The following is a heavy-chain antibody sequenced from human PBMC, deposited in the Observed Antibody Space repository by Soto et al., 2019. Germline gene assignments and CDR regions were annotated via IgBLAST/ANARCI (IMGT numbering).Heavy chain of an antibody. D-gene: IGHD3-10*01. CDR3: ARGPGASDYYFDY. CDR1: GGSVSSYW. CDR2: IYYTGST. Sequence: SETLSLTCSVSGGSVSSYWWSWIRQPPGKGLEWIGYIYYTGSTNYSPSLKGRVTISLDASKSQFSLKLTSVTAADTAVYYCARGPGASDYYFDYWGPGTLVTVSS. V-gene: IGHV4-59*02. J-gene: IGHJ4*02.